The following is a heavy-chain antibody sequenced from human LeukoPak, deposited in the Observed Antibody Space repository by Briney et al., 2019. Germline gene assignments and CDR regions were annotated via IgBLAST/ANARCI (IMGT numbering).Heavy chain of an antibody. CDR3: ARAFSSGWADC. Sequence: GGSLRLSCAASGFTFSSYWMTWVRQAPGKGLEWVANIKQDGSEKYYVDSVKGRFTISRDNAKNSLYLQMTSLRAEDTAVYYCARAFSSGWADCWGQGTLVTVSS. V-gene: IGHV3-7*01. CDR1: GFTFSSYW. CDR2: IKQDGSEK. D-gene: IGHD6-19*01. J-gene: IGHJ4*02.